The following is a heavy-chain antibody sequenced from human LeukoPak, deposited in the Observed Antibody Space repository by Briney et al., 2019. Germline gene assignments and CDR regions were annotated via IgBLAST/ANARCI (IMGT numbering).Heavy chain of an antibody. D-gene: IGHD2-2*01. CDR3: ARYDLCSSTSCYGGRYYFDY. J-gene: IGHJ4*02. V-gene: IGHV4-34*01. Sequence: PSETLPLTCAVYGGSFSGYYWSWIRQPPGKGLEWIGEINHSGSTNYNPSLKSRVTISVDTSKNQFSLKLSSVTAADTAVYYCARYDLCSSTSCYGGRYYFDYWGQGTLVTVSS. CDR1: GGSFSGYY. CDR2: INHSGST.